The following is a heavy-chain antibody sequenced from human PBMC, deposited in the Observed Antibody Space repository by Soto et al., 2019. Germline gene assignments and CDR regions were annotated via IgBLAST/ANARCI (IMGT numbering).Heavy chain of an antibody. CDR1: GGSISSYY. Sequence: LSLTCTVSGGSISSYYWSWIRQPAGKELEWIGRIFTSGITDYNPSLKSRVTMSIDTSKDEFSLILNSVTAADTAVYYCARGVGYCSSTSCYNPVGPPRPPYYYYYYGMDVWGQGTTVTVSS. V-gene: IGHV4-4*07. D-gene: IGHD2-2*02. CDR3: ARGVGYCSSTSCYNPVGPPRPPYYYYYYGMDV. J-gene: IGHJ6*02. CDR2: IFTSGIT.